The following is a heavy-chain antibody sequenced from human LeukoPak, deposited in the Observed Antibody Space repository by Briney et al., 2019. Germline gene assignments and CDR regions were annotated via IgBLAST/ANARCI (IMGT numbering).Heavy chain of an antibody. CDR1: GGSISSYY. CDR2: IYTSGST. Sequence: PSETLSLTCTVSGGSISSYYWNWIRQPAGKGLEWIGRIYTSGSTNYNPSLKSRVTMSVDTSKNQFSLKLSSVTAADTAVYYCARDQVGYCSSTSCYTSHFYWYFDLWGRGTLVTVSS. J-gene: IGHJ2*01. V-gene: IGHV4-4*07. D-gene: IGHD2-2*02. CDR3: ARDQVGYCSSTSCYTSHFYWYFDL.